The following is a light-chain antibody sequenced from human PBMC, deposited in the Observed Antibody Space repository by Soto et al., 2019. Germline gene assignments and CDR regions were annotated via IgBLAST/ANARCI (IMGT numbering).Light chain of an antibody. CDR1: SSDLGSYDY. J-gene: IGLJ2*01. CDR2: NVN. Sequence: QSALIQPTSVSGSPGQSVTISCTGTSSDLGSYDYVSWYQHHLTTVPTPMIYNVNTQPSGVPDRFSGSKSGNTASMTISGLQAEDEADYYVCSYATSGVVFGGGTKLTVL. CDR3: CSYATSGVV. V-gene: IGLV2-11*01.